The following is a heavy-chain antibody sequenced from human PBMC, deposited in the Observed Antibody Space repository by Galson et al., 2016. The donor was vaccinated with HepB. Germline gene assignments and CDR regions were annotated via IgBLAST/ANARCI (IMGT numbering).Heavy chain of an antibody. J-gene: IGHJ6*02. CDR3: TKDQVDRPFLWFGDFRNNCMDV. D-gene: IGHD3-10*01. CDR1: GGSVNSGSYY. Sequence: SETLSLTCTVSGGSVNSGSYYWSWIRQPPGKGLEWIGSIYYTGSTKYNPSLKSRVTISVDTSKNQFSLQVTSVTAADTASSFCTKDQVDRPFLWFGDFRNNCMDVWGQGTTVTVSS. CDR2: IYYTGST. V-gene: IGHV4-61*01.